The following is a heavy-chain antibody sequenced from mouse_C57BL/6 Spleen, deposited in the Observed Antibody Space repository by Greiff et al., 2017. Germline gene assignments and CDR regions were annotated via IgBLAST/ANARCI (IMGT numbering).Heavy chain of an antibody. CDR2: ISSGGSYT. CDR1: GFTFSSYG. CDR3: ESASYDGYYGWAY. V-gene: IGHV5-6*01. D-gene: IGHD2-3*01. J-gene: IGHJ3*01. Sequence: EVQLVQSGGDLVKPGGSLKLSCAASGFTFSSYGMSWVRQTPDKRLEWVATISSGGSYTYYPDNVKGRFTISRDNAKNTLYLQMSSLKSEDTAMYYCESASYDGYYGWAYWGQGTLVTVSA.